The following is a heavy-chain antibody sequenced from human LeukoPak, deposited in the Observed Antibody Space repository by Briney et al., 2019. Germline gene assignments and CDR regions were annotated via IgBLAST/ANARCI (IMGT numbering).Heavy chain of an antibody. D-gene: IGHD1-26*01. CDR3: AREGVNSGSFDAFDI. CDR2: IYTSGST. V-gene: IGHV4-4*07. J-gene: IGHJ3*02. CDR1: GGSISSYY. Sequence: SETLSLTCTVSGGSISSYYWSWIRQPAGKGLEWIGRIYTSGSTNYNPSLKSRVTMSVDTSKNQFSLKLSSVTAADTAVYYCAREGVNSGSFDAFDIWGQGTMVTVSS.